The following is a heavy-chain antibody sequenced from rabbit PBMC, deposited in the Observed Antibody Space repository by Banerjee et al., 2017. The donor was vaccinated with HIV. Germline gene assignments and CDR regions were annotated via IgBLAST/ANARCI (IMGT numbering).Heavy chain of an antibody. CDR3: ASSSGYTSGFDL. V-gene: IGHV1S47*01. J-gene: IGHJ4*01. D-gene: IGHD1-1*01. Sequence: QEQLVESGGGLVQPGGSLKLSCKASGFDFSSYGISWVRQAPGKGPEWIAYIYPGFGIRNYANSVKGRFTISSDNAQNTVFLQMTSLTASDTATYFCASSSGYTSGFDLWGQGTLVTVS. CDR1: GFDFSSYG. CDR2: IYPGFGIR.